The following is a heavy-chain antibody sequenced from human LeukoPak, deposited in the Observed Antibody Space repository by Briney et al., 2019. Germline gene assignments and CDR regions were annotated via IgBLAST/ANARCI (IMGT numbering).Heavy chain of an antibody. CDR1: GGSISIYY. J-gene: IGHJ6*03. CDR3: ARRDYYYYMDV. CDR2: IYTSGST. V-gene: IGHV4-4*09. Sequence: SESLSLTCTVSGGSISIYYWSWIRQPPGKGLEWIGYIYTSGSTNYNPSLKSQVTISVDTSKNQFSLQLSSVTAAETAVYYCARRDYYYYMDVWGKGTTVTVSS.